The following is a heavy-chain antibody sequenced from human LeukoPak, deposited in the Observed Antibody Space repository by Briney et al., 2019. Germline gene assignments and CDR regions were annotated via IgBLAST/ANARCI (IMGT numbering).Heavy chain of an antibody. J-gene: IGHJ4*02. V-gene: IGHV4-59*01. D-gene: IGHD4-17*01. CDR3: ARATTYGDADY. CDR1: GGSISNYY. Sequence: SETLSLTCTVSGGSISNYYCSWIRQPPGKGLEWIGYMYSSGTTNYNPSLKSRVTISVDTSKNQFSLTLSSVTAADTAVYYCARATTYGDADYWGQGTPVTVSS. CDR2: MYSSGTT.